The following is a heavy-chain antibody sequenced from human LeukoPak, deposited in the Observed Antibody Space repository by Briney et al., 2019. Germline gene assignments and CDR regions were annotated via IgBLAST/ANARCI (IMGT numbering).Heavy chain of an antibody. CDR2: INPNSGGT. Sequence: ASVKVSCKASGYTFTGYYMHWVRQAPGQGLEWMGWINPNSGGTNYAQKFKGRVTMTRDTSISTAYMELSRLRSDDTAVYYCARDPGRAATYYFDYWGQGTLVTVSS. CDR1: GYTFTGYY. V-gene: IGHV1-2*02. CDR3: ARDPGRAATYYFDY. J-gene: IGHJ4*02. D-gene: IGHD2-15*01.